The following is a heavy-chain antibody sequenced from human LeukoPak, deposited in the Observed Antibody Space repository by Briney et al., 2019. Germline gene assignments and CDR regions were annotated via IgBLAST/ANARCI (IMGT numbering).Heavy chain of an antibody. CDR2: INPNSGGT. CDR1: GYTFTGYY. CDR3: ARSEDIVATIVGKNWFDP. V-gene: IGHV1-2*02. Sequence: ASVKVSCKASGYTFTGYYMHWVRQAPGQGLEWMGWINPNSGGTNNAQKFQGRVTMTSDTSISTAYMELSRLRSDDTAVYYCARSEDIVATIVGKNWFDPWGQGTLVTVSS. J-gene: IGHJ5*02. D-gene: IGHD5-12*01.